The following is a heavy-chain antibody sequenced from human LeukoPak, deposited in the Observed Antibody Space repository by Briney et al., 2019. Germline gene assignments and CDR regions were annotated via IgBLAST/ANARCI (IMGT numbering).Heavy chain of an antibody. CDR1: GFTFRSYS. D-gene: IGHD3-22*01. V-gene: IGHV3-21*01. Sequence: TGGSLRLSCAASGFTFRSYSMNWVRQAPGKGLEWVSSITSSSSYIYYADSVKGRFTISRDNAKDSLYLQMNSLRAEDTAVYYCARDKYYYDVSGYYPTYGMDVWGQGTTVTVSS. J-gene: IGHJ6*02. CDR3: ARDKYYYDVSGYYPTYGMDV. CDR2: ITSSSSYI.